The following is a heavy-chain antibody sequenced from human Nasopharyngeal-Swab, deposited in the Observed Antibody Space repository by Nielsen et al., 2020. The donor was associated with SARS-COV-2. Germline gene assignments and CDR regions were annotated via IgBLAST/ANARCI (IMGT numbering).Heavy chain of an antibody. CDR3: ATGFAITMVRGVRYYYYGMDV. Sequence: ASVKVSCKVSGYTLTELSMHWVRQAPGKGLEWMGGFDPEDGETIYAQKFQGRVTMTEDTSTDTAYMELSSLRSEDTAVYCCATGFAITMVRGVRYYYYGMDVWGQGTTVTVSS. D-gene: IGHD3-10*01. CDR1: GYTLTELS. J-gene: IGHJ6*02. V-gene: IGHV1-24*01. CDR2: FDPEDGET.